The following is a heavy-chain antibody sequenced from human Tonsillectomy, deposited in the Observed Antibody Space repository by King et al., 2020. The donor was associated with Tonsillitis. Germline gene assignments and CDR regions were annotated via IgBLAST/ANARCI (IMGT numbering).Heavy chain of an antibody. J-gene: IGHJ4*02. Sequence: VQLVESGGGLVQPGRSLRLSCAASGFTFDDYAMHWVRQAPGKGLEWVSGISWNSGSIGYADSVKGRFTISRDNAKNSLYLQMNSLRAEDTALYYCAKDLSVGATPQVFDYWGQGTLVTVSS. D-gene: IGHD1-26*01. V-gene: IGHV3-9*01. CDR1: GFTFDDYA. CDR3: AKDLSVGATPQVFDY. CDR2: ISWNSGSI.